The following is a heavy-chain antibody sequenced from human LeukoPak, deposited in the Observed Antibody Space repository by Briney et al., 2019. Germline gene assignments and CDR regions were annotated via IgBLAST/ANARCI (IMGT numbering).Heavy chain of an antibody. CDR3: ARAEAGGDAFDI. D-gene: IGHD6-19*01. V-gene: IGHV3-74*01. CDR2: INSDGSST. CDR1: GFTFSNAW. Sequence: PGGSLRLSCAASGFTFSNAWMSWVRQAPGKGLEWVGRINSDGSSTSYADSVKGRFTISRDNAKNTLYLQMNSLRAEDTAVYYCARAEAGGDAFDIWGQGTMVTVSS. J-gene: IGHJ3*02.